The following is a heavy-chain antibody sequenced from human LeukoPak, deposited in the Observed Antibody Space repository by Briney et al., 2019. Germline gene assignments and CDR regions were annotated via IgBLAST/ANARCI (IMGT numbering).Heavy chain of an antibody. D-gene: IGHD1-1*01. CDR2: IYTSGST. CDR1: GGSISSGSYY. J-gene: IGHJ4*02. V-gene: IGHV4-61*02. Sequence: SQTLSLTCTVSGGSISSGSYYWSWIRQPAGKGLEWIGRIYTSGSTNYNPSLKSRVTISVDTSKNQFSLKLSSVTAADTAVYYCARRRGWKIDYWGQGTLVTVSS. CDR3: ARRRGWKIDY.